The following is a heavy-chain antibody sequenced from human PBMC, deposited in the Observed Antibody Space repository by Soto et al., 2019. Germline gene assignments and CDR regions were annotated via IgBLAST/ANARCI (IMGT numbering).Heavy chain of an antibody. V-gene: IGHV4-30-4*01. CDR3: ARQRRGGYWFDP. J-gene: IGHJ5*02. CDR2: IYYTETT. Sequence: LSLTCAVSGVSVTNGDYYWSWMRQSPGKGLEWIGNIYYTETTIYNPSLNSRLNISIDTSRNQFSLQLTSVTAADSAIYYCARQRRGGYWFDPWGQGTLVTVSS. CDR1: GVSVTNGDYY.